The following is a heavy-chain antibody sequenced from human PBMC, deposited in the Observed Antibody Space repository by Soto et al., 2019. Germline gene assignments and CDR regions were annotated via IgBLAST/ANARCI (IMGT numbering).Heavy chain of an antibody. CDR3: VSYRGYGQASVPYA. J-gene: IGHJ5*02. CDR2: ISYDGSLQ. Sequence: QAQLVESGGGVVQPGRSLRLSCAASGFAFSSYGMNWVRQAPGKGLVWVAVISYDGSLQHYADSVKGRFTISRDNSKNMVLLQMSSLRAEDTAVYYCVSYRGYGQASVPYACGQGTLVSVSS. CDR1: GFAFSSYG. V-gene: IGHV3-30*03. D-gene: IGHD3-10*01.